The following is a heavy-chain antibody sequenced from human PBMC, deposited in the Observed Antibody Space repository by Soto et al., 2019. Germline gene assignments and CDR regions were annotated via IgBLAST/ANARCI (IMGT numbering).Heavy chain of an antibody. V-gene: IGHV1-18*04. CDR3: ARDRTWVRGVIIWLFDY. Sequence: QVQLVQSGAEVEKPGASVRVSCKASGYPFNTYGITWVRQAPGQGLEWMGWISTYYGNTNYAQKFQGRLTMTTDTSTTTAYMKLRSMRSDDTAVYYCARDRTWVRGVIIWLFDYWGQGTLVTVSS. D-gene: IGHD3-10*01. CDR2: ISTYYGNT. CDR1: GYPFNTYG. J-gene: IGHJ4*02.